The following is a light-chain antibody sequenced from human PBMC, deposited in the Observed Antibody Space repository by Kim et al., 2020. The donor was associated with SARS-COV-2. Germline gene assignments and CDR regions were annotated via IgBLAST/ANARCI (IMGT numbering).Light chain of an antibody. CDR1: VLAKKY. J-gene: IGLJ2*01. CDR3: YSAADNNVV. V-gene: IGLV3-27*01. CDR2: KDS. Sequence: SYELTQPSSVSVSPGQTARITCSGDVLAKKYARWFQQKPGQAPVLVFYKDSERPSGIPERFSGSSSGTTVTLTISGAQVEDEADYYCYSAADNNVV.